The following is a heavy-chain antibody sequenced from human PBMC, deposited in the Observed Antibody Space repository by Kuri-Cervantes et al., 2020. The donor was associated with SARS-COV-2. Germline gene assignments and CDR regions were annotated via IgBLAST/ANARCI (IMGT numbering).Heavy chain of an antibody. CDR2: IYHSGDT. CDR3: ASSSRGYYDTSGYYRY. Sequence: SETLSLTCAVSGYSIRNGYYWGCIRQPPGKGLEWIGTIYHSGDTFYNPSLKSRATISVDTSRNQFSLRLSSVTAADTAVYYCASSSRGYYDTSGYYRYWGQGTLVTVSS. V-gene: IGHV4-38-2*01. D-gene: IGHD3-22*01. J-gene: IGHJ4*02. CDR1: GYSIRNGYY.